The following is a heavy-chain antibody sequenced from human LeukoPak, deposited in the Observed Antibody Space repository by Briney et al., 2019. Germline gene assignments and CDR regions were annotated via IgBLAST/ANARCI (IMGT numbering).Heavy chain of an antibody. D-gene: IGHD3-22*01. CDR3: AKAGVRYFDSSGLYAFDF. J-gene: IGHJ3*01. V-gene: IGHV4-39*01. CDR1: GGSISSTSYY. Sequence: SETLSLTCAVSGGSISSTSYYWAWIRQPPGKGLEWIGTIYYSGSTYHNPSLKTRVTMSVDTSRNQFSLKLSSVDAADTAVYYCAKAGVRYFDSSGLYAFDFWGQGTTVTVSS. CDR2: IYYSGST.